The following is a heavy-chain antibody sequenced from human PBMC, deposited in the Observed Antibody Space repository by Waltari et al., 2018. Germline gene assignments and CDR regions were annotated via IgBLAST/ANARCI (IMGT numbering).Heavy chain of an antibody. CDR1: GGSLTSDDYS. V-gene: IGHV4-30-2*01. J-gene: IGHJ4*02. D-gene: IGHD1-1*01. Sequence: QLQLQESGSGLVEPSQTLSLPCAVLGGSLTSDDYSWSWFRQPPGEGLEWIGYIYHRETTHYNPSLQSRVTISLDRSKNQFFLKLTSLTAADTAVYYCARAVPAGRYFDSWGQGTLVTVSS. CDR3: ARAVPAGRYFDS. CDR2: IYHRETT.